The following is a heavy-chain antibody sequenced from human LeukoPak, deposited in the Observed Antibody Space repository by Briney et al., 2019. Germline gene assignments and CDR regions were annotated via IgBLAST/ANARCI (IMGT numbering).Heavy chain of an antibody. D-gene: IGHD3-3*01. V-gene: IGHV3-23*01. CDR1: GFTFSSYA. J-gene: IGHJ2*01. Sequence: PGGSLRLSCAASGFTFSSYAMSWVRQAPGKGLEWVSAISGSGGSTYYADSVKGRFTISRDNARNSLYLQMNNLRADDTAVYYCARVFWRDSGGRFHWYFDLWGRGTLVTVSS. CDR3: ARVFWRDSGGRFHWYFDL. CDR2: ISGSGGST.